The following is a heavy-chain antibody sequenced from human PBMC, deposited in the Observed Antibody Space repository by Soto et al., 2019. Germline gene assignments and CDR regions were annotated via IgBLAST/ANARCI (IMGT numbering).Heavy chain of an antibody. J-gene: IGHJ4*02. D-gene: IGHD1-26*01. Sequence: SETLSLTCTVSGGSISSSTHYWGWIRQSPGKGLEWIGSIYYSGNTHCNPSLASRVTISVDTSKNQFSLKVSSVTAADTAVYYCARTPLRDGSNSFPRTFDYWGQGTLVTVS. V-gene: IGHV4-39*01. CDR2: IYYSGNT. CDR3: ARTPLRDGSNSFPRTFDY. CDR1: GGSISSSTHY.